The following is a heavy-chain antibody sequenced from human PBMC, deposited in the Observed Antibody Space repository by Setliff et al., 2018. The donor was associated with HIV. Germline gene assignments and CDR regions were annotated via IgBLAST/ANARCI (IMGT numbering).Heavy chain of an antibody. Sequence: SETLSLTCAVSGGSISSGGYSWSWIRQPPGKGLEWIGSIYYSGSTYYNPSLKSRVTISVDTSKNQFSLKLSSVTAADTAVYYCARWAEVDGMDVWGQGTTVTVSS. CDR3: ARWAEVDGMDV. D-gene: IGHD1-26*01. V-gene: IGHV4-30-2*03. CDR1: GGSISSGGYS. J-gene: IGHJ6*02. CDR2: IYYSGST.